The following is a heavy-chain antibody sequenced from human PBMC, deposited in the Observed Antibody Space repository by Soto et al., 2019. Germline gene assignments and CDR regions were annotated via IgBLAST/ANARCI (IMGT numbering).Heavy chain of an antibody. CDR3: AGFEDYGDYNY. Sequence: SETLSLTCAVYGGSFSGYYWSWIRQPPGKGPEWIGEINHSGSTNYNPSLKSRVTISVDTSKNQFSLKLSSVTAADTAVYYCAGFEDYGDYNYWGQGTLVTVSS. D-gene: IGHD4-17*01. CDR1: GGSFSGYY. V-gene: IGHV4-34*01. CDR2: INHSGST. J-gene: IGHJ4*02.